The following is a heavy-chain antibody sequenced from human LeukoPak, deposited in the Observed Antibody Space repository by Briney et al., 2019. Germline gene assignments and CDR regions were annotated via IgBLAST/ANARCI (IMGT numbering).Heavy chain of an antibody. J-gene: IGHJ6*02. CDR2: ISGSGGTT. V-gene: IGHV3-23*01. CDR3: AKGEVVPNAIYGMDV. CDR1: GFTFNNYA. Sequence: GGSLRLSCAASGFTFNNYAMNWVRQAPGKGLEWVSVISGSGGTTYYADSVKGRFTISRDNSKNTLYLQMNSLRAEDTALYYCAKGEVVPNAIYGMDVWGQGTTVTVSS. D-gene: IGHD2-2*02.